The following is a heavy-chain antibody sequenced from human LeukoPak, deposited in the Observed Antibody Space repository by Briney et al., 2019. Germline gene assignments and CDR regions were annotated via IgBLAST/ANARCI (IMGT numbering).Heavy chain of an antibody. CDR2: SIPILGIA. J-gene: IGHJ4*02. D-gene: IGHD5-24*01. Sequence: GASVKVSCKASGGTFSSYAISWVRQAPGQGLDWMGRSIPILGIANCAQKFQGRVTMSTDTPTSTAYMELRSLRSDDTAVYYCAREAQRGRWLQFTINAYWGQGTLVTVSS. CDR3: AREAQRGRWLQFTINAY. CDR1: GGTFSSYA. V-gene: IGHV1-69*04.